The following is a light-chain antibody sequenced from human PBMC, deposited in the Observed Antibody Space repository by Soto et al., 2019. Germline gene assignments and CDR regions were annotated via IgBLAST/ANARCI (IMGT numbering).Light chain of an antibody. CDR1: QSVSSSY. CDR2: GAS. J-gene: IGKJ1*01. CDR3: QQRSNWPT. V-gene: IGKV3D-20*02. Sequence: EIVLTQSPGTLSLSPGERATLSCRASQSVSSSYLAWYQQKPGQAPRLLIYGASSRATGIPDRFSGSGSGTEFTLTISSLEPEDFAVYYCQQRSNWPTFGQGTKVDIK.